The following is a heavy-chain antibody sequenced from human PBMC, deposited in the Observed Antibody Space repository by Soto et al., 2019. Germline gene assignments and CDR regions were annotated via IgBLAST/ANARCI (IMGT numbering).Heavy chain of an antibody. CDR2: IIPTFGTA. J-gene: IGHJ4*02. Sequence: SVKVSCKASGGTFSSYAISWARQAPGQGLEWMGGIIPTFGTANYAQKFQGRVTITADESTSTAYMELSSLRSEDTAVYYCARGAIYCSSTSCYLGRGYYFDYWGQGTLVTVSS. CDR1: GGTFSSYA. CDR3: ARGAIYCSSTSCYLGRGYYFDY. D-gene: IGHD2-2*01. V-gene: IGHV1-69*13.